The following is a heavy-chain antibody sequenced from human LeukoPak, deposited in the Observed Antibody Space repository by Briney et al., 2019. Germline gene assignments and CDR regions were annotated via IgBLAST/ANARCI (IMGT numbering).Heavy chain of an antibody. CDR3: ARVAAAGNYYFDY. CDR2: IYYTGST. Sequence: PSETLSLTCAVSGASISGSGYYLGWIRQPPGKGLEWIGNIYYTGSTNYNPSLKSRVTISVDTSKNQFSLKLSSVTAADTAVYFCARVAAAGNYYFDYWGQGTLVTVSS. D-gene: IGHD6-13*01. CDR1: GASISGSGYY. J-gene: IGHJ4*02. V-gene: IGHV4-39*07.